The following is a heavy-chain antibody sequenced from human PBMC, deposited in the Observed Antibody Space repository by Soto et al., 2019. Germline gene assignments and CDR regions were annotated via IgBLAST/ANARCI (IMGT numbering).Heavy chain of an antibody. CDR3: SGSRDTMVSQRVDY. J-gene: IGHJ4*01. D-gene: IGHD3-10*01. Sequence: VRVYCKAPGGTFTSYGINWVRQAPAQGLEWMGGIIPIFGTANYAQKFQGRVTITADESTSTAYMALSSLIYEDTAVYYCSGSRDTMVSQRVDYWR. CDR2: IIPIFGTA. CDR1: GGTFTSYG. V-gene: IGHV1-69*13.